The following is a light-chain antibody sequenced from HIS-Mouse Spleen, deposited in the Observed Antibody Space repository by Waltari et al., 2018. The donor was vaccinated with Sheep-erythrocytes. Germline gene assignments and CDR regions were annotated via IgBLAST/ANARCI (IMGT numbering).Light chain of an antibody. CDR2: EGS. CDR1: SRDVASYNR. CDR3: CSYAGSSTPWV. Sequence: HSALTQPPSVSGSPGQSITISCTGTSRDVASYNRLSWDQEHPGKAPKLMIYEGSKRPSGVSNRFSGSKSGNTASLTSSGLQAEDEADYYCCSYAGSSTPWVFGGGTKLTVL. V-gene: IGLV2-23*01. J-gene: IGLJ3*02.